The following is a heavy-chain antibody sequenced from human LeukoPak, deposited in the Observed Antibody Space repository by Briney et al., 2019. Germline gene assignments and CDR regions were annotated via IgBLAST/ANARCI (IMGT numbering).Heavy chain of an antibody. CDR1: GFPFSGYG. V-gene: IGHV3-30*03. CDR3: ATEYDNLDDYFDY. D-gene: IGHD1-1*01. CDR2: ISSDGSKK. J-gene: IGHJ4*02. Sequence: PGRSLRLSCTASGFPFSGYGMHWVRQAPGKGPEWVAAISSDGSKKDYADSVKGRFSISRDKSKNTLYPQMNSLRPEDTAVYYCATEYDNLDDYFDYWGQGTLVIVSS.